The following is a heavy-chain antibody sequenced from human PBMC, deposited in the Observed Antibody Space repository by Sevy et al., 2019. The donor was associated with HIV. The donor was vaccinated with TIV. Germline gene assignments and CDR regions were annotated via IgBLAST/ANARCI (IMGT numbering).Heavy chain of an antibody. CDR3: ARASIVVVPAATDAFDI. Sequence: ASVKVSCKASGYTFTGYYMHWVRQAPGQGLEWMGWINPNSGGTNYAQKFQGRVTMTMDTSISTAYMELSRLRSDDTAVYYCARASIVVVPAATDAFDIWGQGTMVTVSS. D-gene: IGHD2-2*01. CDR1: GYTFTGYY. V-gene: IGHV1-2*02. CDR2: INPNSGGT. J-gene: IGHJ3*02.